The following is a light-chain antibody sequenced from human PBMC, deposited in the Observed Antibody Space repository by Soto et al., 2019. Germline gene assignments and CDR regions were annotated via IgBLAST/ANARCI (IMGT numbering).Light chain of an antibody. CDR3: QQYYSTPPT. J-gene: IGKJ1*01. V-gene: IGKV4-1*01. CDR1: RSVLYNSNNKNY. Sequence: DIVMTQSPDSLAVSLGETATINCKSSRSVLYNSNNKNYFAWFQQKPGQPPRLLLYWASTRESGVPDRFSGSGSGTDFTLTISSLQAEDVAVYYCQQYYSTPPTFGQGTKVEIK. CDR2: WAS.